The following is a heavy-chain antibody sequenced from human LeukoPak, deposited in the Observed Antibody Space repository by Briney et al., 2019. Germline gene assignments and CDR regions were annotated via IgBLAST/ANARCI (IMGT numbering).Heavy chain of an antibody. Sequence: GGSLRLSCAASGFTFSSYAMTWVRQAPGKGLEWVSGISGSGGSTYYADSVKGRFTMSRDNSKNTLYVQMNSLRAEDTAVYYCARDFAGYCSSTGCYGYYFDYWGQGTLVTVSS. CDR3: ARDFAGYCSSTGCYGYYFDY. V-gene: IGHV3-23*01. CDR1: GFTFSSYA. D-gene: IGHD2-2*01. CDR2: ISGSGGST. J-gene: IGHJ4*02.